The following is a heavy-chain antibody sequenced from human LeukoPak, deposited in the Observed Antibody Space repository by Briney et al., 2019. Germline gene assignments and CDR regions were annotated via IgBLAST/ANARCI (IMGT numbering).Heavy chain of an antibody. CDR1: GFTFSSSA. Sequence: GGSLRLSCAASGFTFSSSAMNWVRQAPGKGLEWVSAISGSGGSTYYADSVKGRFTISRDNSKNTLYLQMNSLRAEDAAVYYCAKRGAYSPPYWGQGTLVTVSS. CDR3: AKRGAYSPPY. J-gene: IGHJ4*02. D-gene: IGHD5-18*01. CDR2: ISGSGGST. V-gene: IGHV3-23*01.